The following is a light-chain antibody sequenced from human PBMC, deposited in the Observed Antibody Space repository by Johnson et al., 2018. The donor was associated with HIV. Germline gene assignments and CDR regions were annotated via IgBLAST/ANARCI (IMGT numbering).Light chain of an antibody. CDR1: SSNIGNNY. V-gene: IGLV1-51*02. Sequence: QSVLTQPPSLSAAPGQTVTISCSGSSSNIGNNYVSWYQQLPGTAPKLLIYENNKRPSGIPDRFSGSKSGTSATLGITGLQTGDEADYYCGTWDSSLSAAFGTGTKVTVL. CDR3: GTWDSSLSAA. CDR2: ENN. J-gene: IGLJ1*01.